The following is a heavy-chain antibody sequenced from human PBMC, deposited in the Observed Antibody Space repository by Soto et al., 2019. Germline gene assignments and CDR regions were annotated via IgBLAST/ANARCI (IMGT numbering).Heavy chain of an antibody. CDR3: ARGGTPYYDFWSGYSLFDY. V-gene: IGHV3-21*01. CDR2: ISSSSSYI. Sequence: EVQLVESGGGVVKPGGSLRLSCAASGFTFSSYSMNWVRQAPGKGLEWVSSISSSSSYIYYADSVKGRFTISRDNAKNSLYLQMNSLRAEDTAVYYCARGGTPYYDFWSGYSLFDYWGQGTLVTVSS. CDR1: GFTFSSYS. J-gene: IGHJ4*02. D-gene: IGHD3-3*01.